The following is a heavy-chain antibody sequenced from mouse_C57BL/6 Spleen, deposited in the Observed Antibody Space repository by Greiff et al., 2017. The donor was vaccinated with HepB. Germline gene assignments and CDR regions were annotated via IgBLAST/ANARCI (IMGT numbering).Heavy chain of an antibody. Sequence: QVQLQQPGTELVKPGASVKLSCKASGYTFTSYWMHWVKQRPGQGLEWIGNINPSNGGTNYNEKFKSKATLTVDKSSSTAYMQLSSLTSEDSAVYDGERSEITAVVATNYFDYWGQGTTLTVSS. V-gene: IGHV1-53*01. CDR1: GYTFTSYW. CDR3: ERSEITAVVATNYFDY. J-gene: IGHJ2*01. CDR2: INPSNGGT. D-gene: IGHD1-1*01.